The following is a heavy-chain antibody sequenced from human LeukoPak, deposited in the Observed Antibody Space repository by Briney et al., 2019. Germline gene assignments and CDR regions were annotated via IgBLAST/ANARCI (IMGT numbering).Heavy chain of an antibody. D-gene: IGHD3-10*01. CDR1: GGSISSSSYY. V-gene: IGHV4-39*07. CDR3: ARDNYYGSGSYSNNWFDP. CDR2: IYYSGST. Sequence: SETLSLTCTVSGGSISSSSYYWGWIRQPPGKGLEWIGSIYYSGSTYYNPSLKSRVTISVDTSKNQFSLKLSSVTAADTAVYYCARDNYYGSGSYSNNWFDPWGQGTLVTVSS. J-gene: IGHJ5*02.